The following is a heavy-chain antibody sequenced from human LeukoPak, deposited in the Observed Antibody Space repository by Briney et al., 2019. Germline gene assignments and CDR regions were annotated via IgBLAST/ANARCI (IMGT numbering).Heavy chain of an antibody. CDR2: IYYSGST. Sequence: SETLSLTCTVSGGSISSYYWSWIRQPPGKGLEWIGYIYYSGSTNYNPSLKSRVTISVDTSKNQFSLKLSSVTAADTAVYYCATAPFYYYYDSSGYLYWGQGTLVTVSS. CDR3: ATAPFYYYYDSSGYLY. D-gene: IGHD3-22*01. J-gene: IGHJ4*02. V-gene: IGHV4-59*08. CDR1: GGSISSYY.